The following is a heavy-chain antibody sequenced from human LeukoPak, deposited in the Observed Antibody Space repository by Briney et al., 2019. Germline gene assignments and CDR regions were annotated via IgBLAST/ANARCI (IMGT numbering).Heavy chain of an antibody. J-gene: IGHJ4*02. CDR2: ISSSSSYI. V-gene: IGHV3-21*01. Sequence: GGSLRLSCAASGFTFSSYSTNWVRQAPGKGLEWVSSISSSSSYIYYADSVKGRFTISRDNAKNSLYLQMNSLRAEDTAVYYCARAGGSYTALYYFDYWGQGTLVTVSS. D-gene: IGHD1-26*01. CDR1: GFTFSSYS. CDR3: ARAGGSYTALYYFDY.